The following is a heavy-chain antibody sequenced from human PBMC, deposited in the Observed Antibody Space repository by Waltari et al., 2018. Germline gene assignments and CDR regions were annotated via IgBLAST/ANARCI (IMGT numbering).Heavy chain of an antibody. V-gene: IGHV3-30*18. D-gene: IGHD6-6*01. J-gene: IGHJ4*02. Sequence: QVQLVESGGGVVQPGRSLRLSCAASGFTFSSYGMHWVRQAPGKGLEWVAVISYDGNNKYYADSVKGRFTISRDNSKNTLYLQMNSLRAEDTAVYYCAKDPRSIAARPGNYFDYWGQGTLVTVSS. CDR1: GFTFSSYG. CDR3: AKDPRSIAARPGNYFDY. CDR2: ISYDGNNK.